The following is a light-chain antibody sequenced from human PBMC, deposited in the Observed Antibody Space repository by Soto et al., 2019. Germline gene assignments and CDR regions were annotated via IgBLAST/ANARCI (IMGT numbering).Light chain of an antibody. J-gene: IGKJ1*01. Sequence: DIQMTQSPSTLSASVGDRVTITCRASQYISSWLAWYQQKPGKAPKLLIYKASSLESGVPSGFSGSGSGTEFTLTISSLQPDDFATYYCQQYNSQRTFGQGTKVEIK. CDR1: QYISSW. V-gene: IGKV1-5*03. CDR3: QQYNSQRT. CDR2: KAS.